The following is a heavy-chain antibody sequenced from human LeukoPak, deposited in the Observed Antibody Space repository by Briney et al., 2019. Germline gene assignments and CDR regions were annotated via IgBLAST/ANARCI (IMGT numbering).Heavy chain of an antibody. D-gene: IGHD3-22*01. CDR1: GGSISTSNYY. V-gene: IGHV4-39*07. Sequence: PSETLSLTCTVSGGSISTSNYYWGWIRQPPGKGLEWIGNIFYSGSTYYSPSLRSRVTISLDTSRNQFSLKLSSVTAADTAVYYCARGLGSGYYDSSGYYRKYNWFDPWGQGTLVTVSS. CDR2: IFYSGST. J-gene: IGHJ5*02. CDR3: ARGLGSGYYDSSGYYRKYNWFDP.